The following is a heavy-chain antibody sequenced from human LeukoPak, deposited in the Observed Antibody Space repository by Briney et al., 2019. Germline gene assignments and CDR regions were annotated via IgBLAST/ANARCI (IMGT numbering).Heavy chain of an antibody. V-gene: IGHV3-30-3*01. CDR2: ISYDRSNK. J-gene: IGHJ4*02. D-gene: IGHD6-13*01. CDR1: GFTFSSYA. Sequence: PGGSLRLSCAASGFTFSSYAMHWVRQAPGKGLEWVAVISYDRSNKYYADSVKGRFTISRDNSKNTLYLQMNSLRAEDTAVYYCARGYSSSWYGHFDYWGQGTLVTVSS. CDR3: ARGYSSSWYGHFDY.